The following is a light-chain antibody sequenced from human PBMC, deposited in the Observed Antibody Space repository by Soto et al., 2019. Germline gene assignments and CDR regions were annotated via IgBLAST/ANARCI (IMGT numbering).Light chain of an antibody. V-gene: IGKV1-39*01. CDR1: QSISSS. Sequence: DIQMTQSPSSLSASVGDKVTITCRASQSISSSLNWYQQKSGKAPNLLIYGVPRLQGGVPSRFSGSGSGTEFTLLISGLQPDDSATYYCQQYTNTNNPWMFGQGTKVDIK. CDR3: QQYTNTNNPWM. CDR2: GVP. J-gene: IGKJ1*01.